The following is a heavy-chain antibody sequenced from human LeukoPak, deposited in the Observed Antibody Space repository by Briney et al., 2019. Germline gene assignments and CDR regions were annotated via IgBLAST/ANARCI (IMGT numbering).Heavy chain of an antibody. V-gene: IGHV4-34*01. J-gene: IGHJ5*02. CDR3: ARGIFYGGRKQYIWFDL. CDR2: VSHGGTS. CDR1: GGPFRGFF. D-gene: IGHD4/OR15-4a*01. Sequence: SETLSLTCAVSGGPFRGFFWSWIRQAPGKGLEGIAEVSHGGTSNYNPSLKSRITISVDTSKSQFSLKLTSVTAADTAVYYCARGIFYGGRKQYIWFDLWGQGTLVTVSS.